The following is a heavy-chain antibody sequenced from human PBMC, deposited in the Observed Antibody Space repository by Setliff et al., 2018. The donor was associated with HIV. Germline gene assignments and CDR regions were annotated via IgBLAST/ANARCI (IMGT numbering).Heavy chain of an antibody. CDR1: GGSFSEYY. D-gene: IGHD5-12*01. J-gene: IGHJ6*03. CDR2: INHSGST. V-gene: IGHV4-34*01. Sequence: SETLSLTCAVYGGSFSEYYWSLIRQSPGKGLEWIGEINHSGSTHYNPPLKSRATISVDTSKNQFSLRLNSVTAADTAVYYCARGATLLPGYSDRWEYFYMDVWGKGTTVTSP. CDR3: ARGATLLPGYSDRWEYFYMDV.